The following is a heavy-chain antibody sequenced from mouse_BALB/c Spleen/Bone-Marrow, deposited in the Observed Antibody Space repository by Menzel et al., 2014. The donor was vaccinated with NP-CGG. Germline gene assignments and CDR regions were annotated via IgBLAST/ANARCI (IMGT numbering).Heavy chain of an antibody. V-gene: IGHV1-5*01. Sequence: EVQLQQSGTVLARPGASVKMSCKASGYTFTSYWMHWVKLRPGQGLEWIGTIYPGNSDTTYNQKFKGKAKLTAVTSTSTAYMELSSLTNEHSAVYYCTTLARNYFDYWGQGTTLTVSS. CDR2: IYPGNSDT. J-gene: IGHJ2*01. CDR3: TTLARNYFDY. CDR1: GYTFTSYW.